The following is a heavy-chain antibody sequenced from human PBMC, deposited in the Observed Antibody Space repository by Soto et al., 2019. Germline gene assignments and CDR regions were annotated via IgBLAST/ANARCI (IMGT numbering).Heavy chain of an antibody. V-gene: IGHV1-18*01. CDR1: GYTFTSYG. Sequence: ASVKVSCKASGYTFTSYGISWVRQAPGQGLEWMGWISAYNGNTNYAQKLQGRVTMTTDTSTSTAYMELRSLRSDDTAVYYCARGDGSGNPSGYYHYYGMDVWGQGTTVIVSS. J-gene: IGHJ6*02. CDR2: ISAYNGNT. D-gene: IGHD3-10*01. CDR3: ARGDGSGNPSGYYHYYGMDV.